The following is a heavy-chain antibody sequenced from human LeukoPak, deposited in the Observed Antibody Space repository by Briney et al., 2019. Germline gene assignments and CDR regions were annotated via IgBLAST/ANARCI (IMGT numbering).Heavy chain of an antibody. V-gene: IGHV3-48*02. CDR2: IRTTAEGAKYA. CDR1: GFSFTDYP. Sequence: PGGSLRLSCATSGFSFTDYPMNWVRQAPGKGLEWISSIRTTAEGAKYAYCADSVKGRVTISRDDGKNTLYLHMNSLRDDDTAVYYCATDQRYAFDYWGQGILVTVSS. J-gene: IGHJ4*02. D-gene: IGHD3-9*01. CDR3: ATDQRYAFDY.